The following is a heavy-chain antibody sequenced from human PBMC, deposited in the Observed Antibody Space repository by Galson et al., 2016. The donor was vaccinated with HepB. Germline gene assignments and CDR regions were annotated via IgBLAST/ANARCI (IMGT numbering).Heavy chain of an antibody. CDR1: GFTFSNYG. J-gene: IGHJ6*02. D-gene: IGHD2-2*01. Sequence: SLRLSCAASGFTFSNYGMHWVRQAPGKGLEWVAVISTDAINKYYADSVRGRFTISRDDPKKTLYLQMNSLRPEDTAVYYCARPRASNYYYYGMDVWGQGTTVAVSS. CDR3: ARPRASNYYYYGMDV. V-gene: IGHV3-30*03. CDR2: ISTDAINK.